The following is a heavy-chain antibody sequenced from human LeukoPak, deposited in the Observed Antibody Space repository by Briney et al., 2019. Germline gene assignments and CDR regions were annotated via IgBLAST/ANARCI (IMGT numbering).Heavy chain of an antibody. CDR3: ARGRGSGTYSARDFDY. Sequence: GASVKVSCKASGYTFTTYGISWVRQAPGQGLEWMGVINTSGGSTSYAQRFQGRVTMTRDTSTSTVYMELSSLRSEDTAVYHCARGRGSGTYSARDFDYWGQGTVATVSS. J-gene: IGHJ4*02. CDR2: INTSGGST. D-gene: IGHD3-10*01. V-gene: IGHV1-46*01. CDR1: GYTFTTYG.